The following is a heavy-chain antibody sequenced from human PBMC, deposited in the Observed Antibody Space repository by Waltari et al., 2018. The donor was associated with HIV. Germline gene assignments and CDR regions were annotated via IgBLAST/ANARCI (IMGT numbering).Heavy chain of an antibody. CDR1: GFKFDAYA. D-gene: IGHD3-9*01. Sequence: EVQLVESGGGLVQPGRSLRLSCAASGFKFDAYAIHWVLQAPGKGLEWVSCISWNSRSVAYAASVNGRFSVSRDNAKTSVSLQIHSLRTEDTALYYCAKEDGPFGDILTGHFAFDYWGQGVLVTVSS. CDR2: ISWNSRSV. J-gene: IGHJ4*02. V-gene: IGHV3-9*01. CDR3: AKEDGPFGDILTGHFAFDY.